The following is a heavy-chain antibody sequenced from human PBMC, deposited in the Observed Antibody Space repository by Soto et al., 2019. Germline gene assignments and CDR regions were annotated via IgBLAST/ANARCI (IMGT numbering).Heavy chain of an antibody. V-gene: IGHV3-23*01. CDR3: AKDSYLYDLPDY. D-gene: IGHD3-3*01. CDR2: ISGSGGST. CDR1: GFTFSSYA. Sequence: GSLRLSCAASGFTFSSYAMSWVRQAPGKGLEWVSAISGSGGSTYYADSVKGRFTISRDNSKNTLYLQMNSLRAEDTAVYYCAKDSYLYDLPDYWGQGTLVTVSS. J-gene: IGHJ4*02.